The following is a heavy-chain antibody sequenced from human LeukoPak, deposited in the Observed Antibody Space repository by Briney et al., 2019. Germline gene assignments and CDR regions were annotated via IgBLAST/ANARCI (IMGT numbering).Heavy chain of an antibody. Sequence: SETLSLTCTVSGGSISSSSYYWGWIRQPPGKGLEWIGNIFYSGTTYYNPSLMSRVTISVDTSKNQISLKMRSVTAADTAVYYCARVLRGGTYYFDYWGQGTLVTVSS. CDR1: GGSISSSSYY. D-gene: IGHD2-15*01. J-gene: IGHJ4*02. CDR3: ARVLRGGTYYFDY. V-gene: IGHV4-39*01. CDR2: IFYSGTT.